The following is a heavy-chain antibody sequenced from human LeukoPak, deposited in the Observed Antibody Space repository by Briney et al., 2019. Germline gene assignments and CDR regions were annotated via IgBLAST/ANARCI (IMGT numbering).Heavy chain of an antibody. D-gene: IGHD5-18*01. CDR3: ARAIPDVDTAYRIHYYYYMDV. Sequence: SETLSLTCTVSGGSISSYYWSWIRQPPGKGLEWIGYIYYSGSTNYNPSLKSRVTISVDTSKNQFSLKLSSVTAADTAVYYCARAIPDVDTAYRIHYYYYMDVWGKGTTVTVSS. J-gene: IGHJ6*03. CDR2: IYYSGST. CDR1: GGSISSYY. V-gene: IGHV4-59*01.